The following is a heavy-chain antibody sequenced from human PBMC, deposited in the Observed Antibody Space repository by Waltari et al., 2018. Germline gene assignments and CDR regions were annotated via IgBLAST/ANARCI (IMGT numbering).Heavy chain of an antibody. Sequence: QVHLVQSAAEVKSPGATVKVSCKTSGSSFTSYDTQWVRQATGQGPEWMGWMNPSGGDTDYAQKFQGRVTMTTNTSISTAYLHLSSLRSEDTAVYYCARAVGGAARGYYGMDVWGQGTTVTVSS. D-gene: IGHD1-26*01. J-gene: IGHJ6*02. CDR3: ARAVGGAARGYYGMDV. CDR2: MNPSGGDT. CDR1: GSSFTSYD. V-gene: IGHV1-8*01.